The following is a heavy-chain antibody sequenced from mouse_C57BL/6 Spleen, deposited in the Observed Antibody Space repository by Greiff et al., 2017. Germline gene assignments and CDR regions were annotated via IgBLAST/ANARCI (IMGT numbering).Heavy chain of an antibody. CDR1: GYTFTDYY. Sequence: EVQQQQSGPVLVKPGASVKMSCKASGYTFTDYYMNWVKQSHGQSLEWIGVITPYTGGTNYKQKFKGKATLTVYKASSTAYMELNSLTSEDSAVYYCARASNYAMDYWGQGTSVTVSS. CDR2: ITPYTGGT. CDR3: ARASNYAMDY. J-gene: IGHJ4*01. V-gene: IGHV1-19*01. D-gene: IGHD5-1*01.